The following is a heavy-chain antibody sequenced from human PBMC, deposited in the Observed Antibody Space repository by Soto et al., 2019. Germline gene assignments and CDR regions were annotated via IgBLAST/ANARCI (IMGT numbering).Heavy chain of an antibody. Sequence: LSLSCVISGDSVSSNSAAWNWIRQSLSRGLEWLGRTYYRSKWYNDYAVSVKSRITINPDTSKNQFSLQLNSVTPEDTAVYYCARAPSAGYYNYYYMDVWGKGTTVTVSS. CDR2: TYYRSKWYN. CDR1: GDSVSSNSAA. D-gene: IGHD6-13*01. J-gene: IGHJ6*03. CDR3: ARAPSAGYYNYYYMDV. V-gene: IGHV6-1*01.